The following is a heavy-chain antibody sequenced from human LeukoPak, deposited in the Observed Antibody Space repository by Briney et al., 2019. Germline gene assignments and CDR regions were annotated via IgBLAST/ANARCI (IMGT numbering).Heavy chain of an antibody. V-gene: IGHV3-23*01. CDR1: GFTFSSYW. D-gene: IGHD2-15*01. J-gene: IGHJ4*02. CDR3: AKAPVTTCRGAFCYPFDY. CDR2: ISDTGNT. Sequence: GGSLRLSCAASGFTFSSYWMSWVRQAPGKGLEWVSAISDTGNTYHADSVKGRFTISRDSSKNTLFLQMNRLRPEDAAVYYCAKAPVTTCRGAFCYPFDYWGLGTLVTVSS.